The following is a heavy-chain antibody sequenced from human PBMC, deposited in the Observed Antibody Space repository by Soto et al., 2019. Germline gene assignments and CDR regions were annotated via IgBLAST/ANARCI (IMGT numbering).Heavy chain of an antibody. J-gene: IGHJ6*02. CDR3: TTLGASVAGTIWDYYYGMDV. V-gene: IGHV3-15*01. Sequence: GGSLRLSCAASGFTVSNAWMSWVRQAAGKGLEWVGRIKSKTDGGTTDYAAPVKGRFTISRDDSKNTLYLQMNSLKTEDTAVYYCTTLGASVAGTIWDYYYGMDVWGQGTTVTVSS. CDR1: GFTVSNAW. D-gene: IGHD6-19*01. CDR2: IKSKTDGGTT.